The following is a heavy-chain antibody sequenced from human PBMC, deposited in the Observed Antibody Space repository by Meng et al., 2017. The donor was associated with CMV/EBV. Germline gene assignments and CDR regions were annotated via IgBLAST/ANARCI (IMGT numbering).Heavy chain of an antibody. D-gene: IGHD2-2*01. J-gene: IGHJ6*02. CDR2: ISSSSSTI. CDR3: ARDHCSSTSCYLLYYYYGMDV. CDR1: GFTFSSYS. Sequence: GESLKISCAASGFTFSSYSMNWVRQAPGKGLEWVSYISSSSSTIYYADSVKGRFTISRDNAKNSLYLQMNSLGAEDTAVYYCARDHCSSTSCYLLYYYYGMDVWGQGTTVTVSS. V-gene: IGHV3-48*04.